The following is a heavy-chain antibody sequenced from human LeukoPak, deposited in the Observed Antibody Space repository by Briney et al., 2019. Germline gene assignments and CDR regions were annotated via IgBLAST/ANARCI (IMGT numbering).Heavy chain of an antibody. V-gene: IGHV4-31*03. D-gene: IGHD2-21*02. Sequence: SETLSLTCTVSGGSISSGGYYWSWIRQHPGKGLEWIGYIYYSGSTYYNPSLKSRVTISVDTSKNQFSLKLSSVTAADTAVYYCARGRRLGAYCGGDCYRYYFDYWGQGTLVTVSS. CDR2: IYYSGST. J-gene: IGHJ4*02. CDR3: ARGRRLGAYCGGDCYRYYFDY. CDR1: GGSISSGGYY.